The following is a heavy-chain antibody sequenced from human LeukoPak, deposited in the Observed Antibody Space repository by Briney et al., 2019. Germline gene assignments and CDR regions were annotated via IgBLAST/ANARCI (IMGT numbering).Heavy chain of an antibody. J-gene: IGHJ4*02. CDR1: GFTFSSYA. V-gene: IGHV3-23*01. Sequence: TGGSLRLSCEASGFTFSSYAIRWVRQAPGTGLEWVSSIPGSGGATYYADSVKGRFTISRDNSKNTLYLQMNSLRAEDTAVYYCAKAKVNWGQGTLVTVSS. CDR3: AKAKVN. CDR2: IPGSGGAT.